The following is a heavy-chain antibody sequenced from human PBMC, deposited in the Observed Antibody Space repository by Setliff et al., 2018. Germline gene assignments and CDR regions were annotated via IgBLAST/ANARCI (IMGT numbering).Heavy chain of an antibody. D-gene: IGHD4-17*01. Sequence: SVKVSCKTSGYSFTVFGISWVRQAPGQGLEWMGWISPYYGSTNYAQKFQGRVTMTTDTSTNTAYMELRSLRSDDTAVYYCARRSGDRGMTTGWPDDFDYWGRGTLVTVSS. CDR1: GYSFTVFG. J-gene: IGHJ4*01. CDR2: ISPYYGST. CDR3: ARRSGDRGMTTGWPDDFDY. V-gene: IGHV1-18*01.